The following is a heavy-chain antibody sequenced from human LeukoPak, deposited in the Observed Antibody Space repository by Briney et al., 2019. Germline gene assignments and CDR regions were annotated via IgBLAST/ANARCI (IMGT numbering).Heavy chain of an antibody. D-gene: IGHD2-2*03. J-gene: IGHJ4*02. CDR2: IIPIFGTA. CDR1: GGTFSSYA. Sequence: ASVKVSCKASGGTFSSYAISWVRQAPGQGLEWMGGIIPIFGTANYAQKFQGRVTITTDESTSTAYMELSSLRSEDTAVYYCARAVDIVVVPAANGRYGQAYYFDYWGQGTLVTVSS. CDR3: ARAVDIVVVPAANGRYGQAYYFDY. V-gene: IGHV1-69*05.